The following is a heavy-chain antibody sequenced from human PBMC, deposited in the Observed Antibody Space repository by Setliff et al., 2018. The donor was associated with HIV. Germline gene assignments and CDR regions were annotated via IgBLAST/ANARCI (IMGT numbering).Heavy chain of an antibody. V-gene: IGHV4-59*01. CDR2: IYYIGNT. D-gene: IGHD5-12*01. CDR1: GGSINSYY. J-gene: IGHJ5*02. Sequence: SETLSLTCAVSGGSINSYYWSWIRQPPGKGLEWIGYIYYIGNTIYDPPLRNRVTISVDTSKNQFSLKLTSVTAADTAVYYCARWGNGYNSYDPWGQGTVVTVSS. CDR3: ARWGNGYNSYDP.